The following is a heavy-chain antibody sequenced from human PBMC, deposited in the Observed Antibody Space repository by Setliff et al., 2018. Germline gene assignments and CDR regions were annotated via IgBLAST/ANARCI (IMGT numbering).Heavy chain of an antibody. D-gene: IGHD3-22*01. J-gene: IGHJ4*02. CDR1: GGSISSGDYY. V-gene: IGHV4-30-4*08. CDR2: IYSSGST. CDR3: ARESRYYYDNLGTLDY. Sequence: PSETLSLTCTVSGGSISSGDYYWSWIRQPPGKGLEWIGYIYSSGSTYYNPSLKSRVSISVDTSKNQFSLRLSSVTAADTAVYYCARESRYYYDNLGTLDYWGQGTLVTVSS.